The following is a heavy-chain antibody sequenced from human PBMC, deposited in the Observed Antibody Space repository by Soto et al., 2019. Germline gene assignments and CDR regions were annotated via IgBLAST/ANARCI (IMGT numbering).Heavy chain of an antibody. CDR1: GGTFSSYA. D-gene: IGHD6-13*01. J-gene: IGHJ6*02. Sequence: QVQLVQSGAEVKKPGSSVKVSCKASGGTFSSYAISWVRQAPGQGLEWMGGIIPIFGTANYAQKFRGRVTITADKSTSTAYMELSSLRSEDTAVYYCARDLHSSRLYYYYGMDVWGQGTTVTVSS. CDR2: IIPIFGTA. CDR3: ARDLHSSRLYYYYGMDV. V-gene: IGHV1-69*06.